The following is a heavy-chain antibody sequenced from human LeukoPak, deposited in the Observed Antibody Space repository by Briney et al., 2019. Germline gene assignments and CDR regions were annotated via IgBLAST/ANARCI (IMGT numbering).Heavy chain of an antibody. D-gene: IGHD3-10*01. J-gene: IGHJ4*02. CDR1: GFTFSDFW. Sequence: GGSLRLSCAASGFTFSDFWMSWVRQAPGRGLEWVSAFSGSGSSTYYADSVKGRFTISRDNSKNTLYLQMNSLRAEDTAVYYCAKGMVRGDLEYWGQGTLVTVSS. CDR2: FSGSGSST. V-gene: IGHV3-23*01. CDR3: AKGMVRGDLEY.